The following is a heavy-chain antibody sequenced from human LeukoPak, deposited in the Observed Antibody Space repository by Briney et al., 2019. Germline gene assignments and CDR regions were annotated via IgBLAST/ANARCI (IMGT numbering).Heavy chain of an antibody. D-gene: IGHD1-26*01. CDR1: GFTFSSYP. J-gene: IGHJ4*02. CDR3: ARSGGSYYAPLSY. V-gene: IGHV3-30*04. Sequence: GRSLRLSCAASGFTFSSYPMPWVRQAPGKGLEWVAVMSYDGSNKYYADSVKGRFTISRDNSKNTLYLQMNSLRAEDTAVYYCARSGGSYYAPLSYWGQGTLVTVSS. CDR2: MSYDGSNK.